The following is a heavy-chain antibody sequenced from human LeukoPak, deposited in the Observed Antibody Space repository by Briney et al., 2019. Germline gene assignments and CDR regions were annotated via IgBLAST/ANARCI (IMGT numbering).Heavy chain of an antibody. CDR2: ISTSSGSI. Sequence: GGSLRLSCAASGFTFSTYAMSWVRQAPGRGLEWLSSISTSSGSIFYADSVRGRFTISRDNAKNSLYLQMDSLRDEDTAVYYCARPRAYDTRDFDYWGQGTLVTVSS. CDR1: GFTFSTYA. CDR3: ARPRAYDTRDFDY. D-gene: IGHD3-22*01. V-gene: IGHV3-48*02. J-gene: IGHJ4*02.